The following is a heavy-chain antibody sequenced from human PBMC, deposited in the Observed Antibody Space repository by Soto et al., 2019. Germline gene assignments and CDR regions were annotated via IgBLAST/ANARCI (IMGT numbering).Heavy chain of an antibody. D-gene: IGHD2-2*01. V-gene: IGHV4-30-4*01. Sequence: SETLSLTCTVSGGSISSGDYYWSWIRQPPGKGLEWIGYIYYSGSTYYNPSLKSRVTISVDTSKNQFSLKLSSVTAADTAVYYCARLGYCSSTSCPGGAFDIWGQGTMVTVSS. CDR2: IYYSGST. CDR3: ARLGYCSSTSCPGGAFDI. CDR1: GGSISSGDYY. J-gene: IGHJ3*02.